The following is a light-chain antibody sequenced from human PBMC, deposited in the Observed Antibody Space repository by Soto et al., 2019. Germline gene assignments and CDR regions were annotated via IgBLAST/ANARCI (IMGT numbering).Light chain of an antibody. J-gene: IGKJ1*01. Sequence: DIQMTQSPSTLSASVGDRVTITCRASQSISSWLAWYQQKPGKAPKLLIYDASSLESGVPSRFSGSGSGTEFTLTLSSLQPDDFATYYCHQYNSYSPWTFGQGTKGEIK. CDR3: HQYNSYSPWT. CDR2: DAS. V-gene: IGKV1-5*01. CDR1: QSISSW.